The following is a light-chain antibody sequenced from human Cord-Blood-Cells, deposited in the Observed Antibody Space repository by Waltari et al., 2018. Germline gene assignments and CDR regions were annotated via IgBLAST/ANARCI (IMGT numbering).Light chain of an antibody. CDR1: SIDVGSYNL. CDR3: CSYAGSSTFEV. V-gene: IGLV2-23*02. Sequence: QSALTQPASVSGSPGQSITISCTGTSIDVGSYNLVSWYQQHPGKAPKLMIYEVSKRPSGVSNRFSGSKSGNTASLTISGLQAEDEADYYCCSYAGSSTFEVFGTGTKVTVL. J-gene: IGLJ1*01. CDR2: EVS.